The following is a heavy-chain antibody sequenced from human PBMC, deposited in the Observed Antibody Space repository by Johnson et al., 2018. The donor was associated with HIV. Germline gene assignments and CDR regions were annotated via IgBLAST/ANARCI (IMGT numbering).Heavy chain of an antibody. J-gene: IGHJ3*02. Sequence: VQLVESGGGLVQPGGSLRLSCAASGFTVSRNYMSWVRQAPGQGLEWVSVIYSGGSTFYADSVKGRGTISRDNAKNSLYLQMNGLRAEDTALYYCARASVQWELLSYDAFDIWGQGTMVTVSS. CDR1: GFTVSRNY. CDR2: IYSGGST. CDR3: ARASVQWELLSYDAFDI. D-gene: IGHD3-10*01. V-gene: IGHV3-66*01.